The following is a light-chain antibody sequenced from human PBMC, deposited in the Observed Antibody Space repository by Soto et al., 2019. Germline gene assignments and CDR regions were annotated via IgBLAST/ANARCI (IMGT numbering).Light chain of an antibody. CDR3: QQYNNWPPLT. J-gene: IGKJ4*01. CDR2: GAS. V-gene: IGKV3-15*01. CDR1: QSVSSN. Sequence: EIVMTHSPATLSVSPGARATLSCRASQSVSSNLAWYQQKPGQAPRLLIYGASTRATGIPARFRGSGSGTEFTLTISSLQSEDFAVYYCQQYNNWPPLTFGGGTKVEIK.